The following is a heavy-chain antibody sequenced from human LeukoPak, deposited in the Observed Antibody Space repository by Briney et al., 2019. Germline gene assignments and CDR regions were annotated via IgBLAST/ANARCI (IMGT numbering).Heavy chain of an antibody. CDR2: IYYSGST. CDR3: ARGLVPYYFDY. CDR1: GGSISSYY. D-gene: IGHD3-16*01. V-gene: IGHV4-59*01. J-gene: IGHJ4*02. Sequence: SETLSLTCTVSGGSISSYYWSWIRQPPGKGLEWIGYIYYSGSTNYNPSLKSRVTISVDTSKNQFSLQLSSVTAADTDVYYCARGLVPYYFDYWGQGTLVTVSS.